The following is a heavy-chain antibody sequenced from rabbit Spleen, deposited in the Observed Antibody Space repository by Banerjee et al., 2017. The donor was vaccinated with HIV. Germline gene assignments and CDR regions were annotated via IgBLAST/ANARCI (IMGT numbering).Heavy chain of an antibody. J-gene: IGHJ6*01. D-gene: IGHD8-1*01. CDR2: IRAGSTDTP. Sequence: QEQLEESGGDLVKPEGSLTLTCTASGFSFSSSYWMCWVRQAPGKGLELIACIRAGSTDTPYYASWAKGRFTISKTSSTTVTLQMTSLTAADTATYFCARDSGTSFSSYDMDLWGPGTLVTVS. V-gene: IGHV1S45*01. CDR1: GFSFSSSYW. CDR3: ARDSGTSFSSYDMDL.